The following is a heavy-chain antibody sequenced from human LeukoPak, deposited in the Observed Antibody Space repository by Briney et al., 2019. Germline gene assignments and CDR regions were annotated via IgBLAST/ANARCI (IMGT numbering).Heavy chain of an antibody. V-gene: IGHV3-21*01. CDR1: GFTFSHYD. J-gene: IGHJ3*02. CDR3: ARGLWGWGAFDI. CDR2: ISSDSTYI. Sequence: GGSLRLSCAASGFTFSHYDMNWVRQAPGKGLEWVSSISSDSTYIDFADSVKGRFAISRDNTKNSLFLQMDSLRVEDTAVYYCARGLWGWGAFDIWGQGTVVTVSS. D-gene: IGHD3-16*01.